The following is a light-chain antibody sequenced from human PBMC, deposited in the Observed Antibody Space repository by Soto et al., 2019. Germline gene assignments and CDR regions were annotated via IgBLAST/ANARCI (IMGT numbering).Light chain of an antibody. V-gene: IGKV3-15*01. J-gene: IGKJ1*01. CDR1: QSVSSS. CDR3: QEYMAWTET. Sequence: EIVMTQSPATLSVSPGERATLSCRASQSVSSSLAWHQQNPGQAPRLLIYDASTRATGIAARLGGSWSGTELTHTIASLQSEDFAVYYCQEYMAWTETFGQGTKVEIK. CDR2: DAS.